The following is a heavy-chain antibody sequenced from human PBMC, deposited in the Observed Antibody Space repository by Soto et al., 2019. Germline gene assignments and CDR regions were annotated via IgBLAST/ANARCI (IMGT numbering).Heavy chain of an antibody. D-gene: IGHD3-22*01. V-gene: IGHV4-30-4*01. CDR2: IYYSGST. Sequence: TLSLTCTVSGGSISSGDYYWSWIRQPPGKGLEWIGYIYYSGSTYYNPSLKSRVTISVDTSKNQFSLKLSSVTAADTAVYYCARDLSLTYYYDSSGHPGHYYGLDVWGQGTTVTVSS. CDR1: GGSISSGDYY. J-gene: IGHJ6*02. CDR3: ARDLSLTYYYDSSGHPGHYYGLDV.